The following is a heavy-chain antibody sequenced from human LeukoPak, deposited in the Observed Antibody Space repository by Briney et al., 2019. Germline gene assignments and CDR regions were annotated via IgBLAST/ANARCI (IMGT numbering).Heavy chain of an antibody. V-gene: IGHV4-4*07. CDR1: GGSISSYY. CDR3: ARYKTGYRSSTSCPWGAFDI. Sequence: SETLSLTCTVSGGSISSYYWSWIRQPAGKGLEWIGRIYTSGSTNYNPSLKSRVTMSVDTSKNQFSLKLSSVTAADTAVYYCARYKTGYRSSTSCPWGAFDIWGQGTMVTVSS. CDR2: IYTSGST. D-gene: IGHD2-2*01. J-gene: IGHJ3*02.